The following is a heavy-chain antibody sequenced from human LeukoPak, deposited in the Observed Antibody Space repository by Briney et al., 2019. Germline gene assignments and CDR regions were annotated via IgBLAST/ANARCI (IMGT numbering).Heavy chain of an antibody. D-gene: IGHD2-21*02. CDR2: VYYSGST. Sequence: PSETLSLTCTVSGGSISSSSYYWGWIRQPPGKGLEWIGSVYYSGSTYYNPSLKSRVTISVDKSKNQFSLKLSSVTAADTAVYYCARAYYGGDCSYFDYWGQGTLVTVSS. CDR3: ARAYYGGDCSYFDY. CDR1: GGSISSSSYY. J-gene: IGHJ4*02. V-gene: IGHV4-39*07.